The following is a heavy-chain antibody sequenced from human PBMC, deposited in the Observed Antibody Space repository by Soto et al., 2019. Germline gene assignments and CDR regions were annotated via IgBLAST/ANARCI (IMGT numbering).Heavy chain of an antibody. J-gene: IGHJ6*02. D-gene: IGHD2-2*01. CDR1: GGTFSSYA. CDR2: IIPISGTA. CDR3: ASSQGSSTSLEIYYYYYYGMDV. V-gene: IGHV1-69*01. Sequence: QVQLVQSGAEVKKPGSSVKVSCKASGGTFSSYAISWVRQAPGQGLEWMGGIIPISGTANYAQKVQGRVTITADECTSTAYMELRSLRSEKTAVYYCASSQGSSTSLEIYYYYYYGMDVWGQGTTVTVSS.